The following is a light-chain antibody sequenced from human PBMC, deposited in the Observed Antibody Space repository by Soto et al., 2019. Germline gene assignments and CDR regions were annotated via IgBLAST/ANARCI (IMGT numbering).Light chain of an antibody. Sequence: QSALTQPPSASGSPGQSVTISCTGTSSDVGAYIYVSWYQHHPGKAPKLIIYEASKRPSGVPDRFSGSYSGDTASLTVSGLQAEDEADYYCGSCAGDNNPYVFGTGTKVTVL. V-gene: IGLV2-8*01. CDR3: GSCAGDNNPYV. CDR2: EAS. J-gene: IGLJ1*01. CDR1: SSDVGAYIY.